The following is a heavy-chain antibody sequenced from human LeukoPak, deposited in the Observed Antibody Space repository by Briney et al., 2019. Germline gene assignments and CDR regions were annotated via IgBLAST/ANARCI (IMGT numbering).Heavy chain of an antibody. CDR2: IYPRGST. J-gene: IGHJ4*02. V-gene: IGHV4-30-2*01. CDR3: ARFSPRAMGNYFDF. D-gene: IGHD7-27*01. CDR1: GGSISSGSYS. Sequence: SQTLSLTCAVTGGSISSGSYSWSWIRQPPGKGLEWIGYIYPRGSTYYNPSLKSRVTMSLDRSANQFSLNLSSVTAADTAVYYCARFSPRAMGNYFDFWGQGTLVTVSS.